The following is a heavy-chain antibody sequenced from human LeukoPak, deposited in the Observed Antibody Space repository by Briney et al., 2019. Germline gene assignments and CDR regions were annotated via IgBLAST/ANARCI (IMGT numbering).Heavy chain of an antibody. D-gene: IGHD5/OR15-5a*01. V-gene: IGHV3-23*01. CDR1: GFTFSDYY. J-gene: IGHJ4*02. CDR3: AKAVSPFYYFDY. CDR2: ISGSGGST. Sequence: GGSLRLSCAASGFTFSDYYMSWVRQAPGKGLEWVSAISGSGGSTYYADSVKGRFTISRDNSKNTLYLQMNSLRAEDTAVYYCAKAVSPFYYFDYWGQGTLVTVSS.